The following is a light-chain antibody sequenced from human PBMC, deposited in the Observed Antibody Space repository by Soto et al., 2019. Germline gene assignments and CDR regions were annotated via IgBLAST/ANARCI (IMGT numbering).Light chain of an antibody. CDR2: KAS. CDR1: QNVSNW. CDR3: QQYSTEST. V-gene: IGKV1-5*03. Sequence: DVEMTQSPSTLPTSIGDRVTINCRASQNVSNWLAWYQQKPGKAPKLLNYKASRLESGVPSRFSASGSGTDFTLTINSLQSDDFATYFCQQYSTESTFGQGTKLEIK. J-gene: IGKJ2*01.